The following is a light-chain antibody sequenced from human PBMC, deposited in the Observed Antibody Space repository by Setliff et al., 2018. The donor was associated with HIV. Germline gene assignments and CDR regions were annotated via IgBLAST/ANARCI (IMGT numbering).Light chain of an antibody. CDR1: SSDIGGYNY. CDR3: NSYTSSSTLVV. Sequence: QSVLAQPASVSGSPGQSITISCTGTSSDIGGYNYVSWYQQHPGKVPKLMIYEVSNRPSGVSERFYGSKSGNTASLTISGLQTEDEADYYCNSYTSSSTLVVVGGGTKVTVL. V-gene: IGLV2-14*01. J-gene: IGLJ2*01. CDR2: EVS.